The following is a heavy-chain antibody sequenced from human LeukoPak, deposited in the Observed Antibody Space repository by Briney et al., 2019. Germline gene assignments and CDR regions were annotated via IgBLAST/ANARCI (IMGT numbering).Heavy chain of an antibody. J-gene: IGHJ3*02. CDR1: GFTFDDYA. V-gene: IGHV3-9*01. D-gene: IGHD3-22*01. Sequence: PGGSLRLSCAASGFTFDDYAMPWVRQAPGKGLEWVSGISWNSGSIGYADSVKGRFTISRDNAKNSLYLQMNSLRAEDTALYYCAKDGPSTRYYYDSSGYYHDAFDIWGQGTMVTVSS. CDR3: AKDGPSTRYYYDSSGYYHDAFDI. CDR2: ISWNSGSI.